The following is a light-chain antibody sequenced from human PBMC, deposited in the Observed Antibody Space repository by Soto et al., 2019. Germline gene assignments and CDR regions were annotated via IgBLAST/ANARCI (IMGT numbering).Light chain of an antibody. Sequence: SSELTQPPSVSVSPGQTARITCSGAALPKQFAYWYQQKAGQAPMLVIYKDNERPSGIPERFSGSSSGTTVTLTISGVQAEDEADYYCQSADSSGTFLWVFGGGTKLTVL. V-gene: IGLV3-25*03. CDR1: ALPKQF. J-gene: IGLJ3*02. CDR3: QSADSSGTFLWV. CDR2: KDN.